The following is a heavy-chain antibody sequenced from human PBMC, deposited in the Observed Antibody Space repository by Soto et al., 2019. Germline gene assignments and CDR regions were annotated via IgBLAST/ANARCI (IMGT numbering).Heavy chain of an antibody. J-gene: IGHJ5*02. V-gene: IGHV1-18*01. D-gene: IGHD2-15*01. CDR2: ISTYDDKT. Sequence: QVQLVQSGAEVKTPGASVKFSCRASGYSFRTHGISWVRQAPGPGLEWMGWISTYDDKTNFPQKFQGRITMTTDTSTSTAYMELRSLRADDTAVYFCARDLGYCNSSSCFRNWFDPWGQGTLVTVSS. CDR3: ARDLGYCNSSSCFRNWFDP. CDR1: GYSFRTHG.